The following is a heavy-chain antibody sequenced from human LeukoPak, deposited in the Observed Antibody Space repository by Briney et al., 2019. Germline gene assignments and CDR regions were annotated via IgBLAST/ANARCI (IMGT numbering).Heavy chain of an antibody. D-gene: IGHD5-18*01. Sequence: GASVKVSCKASGYTLTSYYMHWVRQAPGQGLEWMGIINPSGGSTSYAQKFQGRVTMTRDMSTSTVYMELSSLRSEDTAVYYCARGRDTAMVWTPLLFYFDYWGQGTLVTVSS. CDR3: ARGRDTAMVWTPLLFYFDY. CDR1: GYTLTSYY. J-gene: IGHJ4*02. CDR2: INPSGGST. V-gene: IGHV1-46*01.